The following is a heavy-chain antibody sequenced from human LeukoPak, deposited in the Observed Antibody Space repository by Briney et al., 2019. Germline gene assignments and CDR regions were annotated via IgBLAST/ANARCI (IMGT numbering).Heavy chain of an antibody. D-gene: IGHD4-17*01. Sequence: PGGSLRLSCAASGFTFSSCGMHWVRQAPGKGLEWVAVISYDGSNKYYADSVKGRFTISRDNSKNTLYLQMNSLRAEDTAVYYCAKGRTTTVRFLIDYWGQGTLVTVSS. CDR3: AKGRTTTVRFLIDY. CDR1: GFTFSSCG. V-gene: IGHV3-30*18. CDR2: ISYDGSNK. J-gene: IGHJ4*02.